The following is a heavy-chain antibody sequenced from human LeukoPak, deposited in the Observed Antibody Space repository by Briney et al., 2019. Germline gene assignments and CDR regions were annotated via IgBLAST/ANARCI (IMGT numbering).Heavy chain of an antibody. V-gene: IGHV4-4*07. CDR2: IYTSGST. CDR3: ARGDSSSWSGLNWFDP. J-gene: IGHJ5*02. CDR1: GGSISSYY. Sequence: SETLSLTCTVSGGSISSYYWSWIRQPAGKGLEWIGRIYTSGSTNYNPSLKSRVTMSVDTSKNQFSLKLSSVTAADTAVYYCARGDSSSWSGLNWFDPWGQGTLVTVSS. D-gene: IGHD6-13*01.